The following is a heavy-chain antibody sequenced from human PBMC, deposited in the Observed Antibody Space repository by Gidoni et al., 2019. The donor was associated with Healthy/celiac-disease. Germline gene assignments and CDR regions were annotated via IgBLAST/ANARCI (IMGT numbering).Heavy chain of an antibody. Sequence: QLQLQESGPGLVKPSETLSLTCTVSVGSISSSSYYWGWIRQPPGKGLEWIGSIYYSGSTYYNPSLKSRVTISVDTSKNQFSLKLSSVTAADTAVYYCARHHYYDSSGYPFDYWGQGTLVTVSS. V-gene: IGHV4-39*01. CDR1: VGSISSSSYY. CDR2: IYYSGST. D-gene: IGHD3-22*01. J-gene: IGHJ4*02. CDR3: ARHHYYDSSGYPFDY.